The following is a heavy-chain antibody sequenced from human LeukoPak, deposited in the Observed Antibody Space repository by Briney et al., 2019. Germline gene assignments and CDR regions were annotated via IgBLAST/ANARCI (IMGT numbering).Heavy chain of an antibody. Sequence: PSETLSLTCTVSGDSISSSSYYWGWIRQPPGKGLEWIGSIYYSGSTYYNPSLKSRVTISVDTSKNQFSLKLSSVTAADTAVYYCARVNRKLGAIDYWGQGTLVTVSS. V-gene: IGHV4-39*07. D-gene: IGHD1-26*01. CDR2: IYYSGST. J-gene: IGHJ4*02. CDR3: ARVNRKLGAIDY. CDR1: GDSISSSSYY.